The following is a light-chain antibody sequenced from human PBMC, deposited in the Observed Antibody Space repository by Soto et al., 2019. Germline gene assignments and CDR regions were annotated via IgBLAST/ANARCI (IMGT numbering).Light chain of an antibody. CDR2: GAS. V-gene: IGKV3-20*01. J-gene: IGKJ1*01. CDR1: QSVRSSY. Sequence: EIVLTQSPGTLYLSPGDRATLSCRAIQSVRSSYLAWYQQNPGQAPRLLIYGASSRATGIPDRFSGSGSGTDFTLTISRLETEDFALYYCQQYVSSPRTFGQGTKLEFK. CDR3: QQYVSSPRT.